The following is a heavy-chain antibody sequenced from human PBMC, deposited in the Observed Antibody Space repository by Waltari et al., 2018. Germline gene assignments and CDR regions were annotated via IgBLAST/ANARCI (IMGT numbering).Heavy chain of an antibody. Sequence: VQLVESGGGVVQPGRSLRLSSAASGFTFSSYGMHWVRQAPGKGLEWVAVIWYDGSNKYYADSVKGRFTISRDNSKNTLYLQMNSLRAEDTAVYYCASLAVTDAFDIWGQGTMVTVSS. D-gene: IGHD6-19*01. CDR3: ASLAVTDAFDI. CDR2: IWYDGSNK. CDR1: GFTFSSYG. J-gene: IGHJ3*02. V-gene: IGHV3-33*01.